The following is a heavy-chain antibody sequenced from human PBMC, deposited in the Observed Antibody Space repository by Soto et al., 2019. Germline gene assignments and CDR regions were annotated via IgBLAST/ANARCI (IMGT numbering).Heavy chain of an antibody. Sequence: PSETLSLTYTVSGGSISSGGYYWSWIRQHPGKGLEWIGYIYYSGSTYYNPSLKSRVTISVDTSKNQFSLKLSSVTAADTAVYYCARDTDPYGDYPYGMDVWGQGTTVTVSS. CDR2: IYYSGST. CDR3: ARDTDPYGDYPYGMDV. CDR1: GGSISSGGYY. D-gene: IGHD4-17*01. V-gene: IGHV4-31*03. J-gene: IGHJ6*02.